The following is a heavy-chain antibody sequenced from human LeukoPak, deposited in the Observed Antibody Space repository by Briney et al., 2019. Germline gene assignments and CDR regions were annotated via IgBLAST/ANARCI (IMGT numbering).Heavy chain of an antibody. CDR3: ARDPSKYSSSWSLTYYFDY. CDR2: IKQDGSEK. V-gene: IGHV3-7*01. Sequence: GGSLRLSCAASGFTFSSYWMSWVRQAPGKGLEWVANIKQDGSEKYYVDSVKGRFTISRDNAKNSLYLQMNSLRAEDTAVYYSARDPSKYSSSWSLTYYFDYWGQGTLVTVSS. D-gene: IGHD6-13*01. J-gene: IGHJ4*02. CDR1: GFTFSSYW.